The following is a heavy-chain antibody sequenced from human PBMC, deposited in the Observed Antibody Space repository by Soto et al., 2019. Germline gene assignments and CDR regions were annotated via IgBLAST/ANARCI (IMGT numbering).Heavy chain of an antibody. CDR3: TREAGY. D-gene: IGHD6-25*01. CDR1: GGSVSSGGFY. Sequence: QVRLQESGPGLVKPSQTLSLTCTVSGGSVSSGGFYWNWIRQHPGKGLEWIGYMYNDGRTEYNPSLKSRVSISVDTPKHPFSLKVMSVTVADTAVYYCTREAGYWGQGILVTVSS. J-gene: IGHJ4*02. CDR2: MYNDGRT. V-gene: IGHV4-31*03.